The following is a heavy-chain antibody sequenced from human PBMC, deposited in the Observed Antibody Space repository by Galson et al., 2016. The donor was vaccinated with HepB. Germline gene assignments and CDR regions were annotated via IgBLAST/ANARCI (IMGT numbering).Heavy chain of an antibody. Sequence: SLRLSCAASGFTFSDYAMHWVRQAPGKGLEWVAVISYDGSNKYCADSGKGRFTTSRDNSKNTLYQQMNSLRAEDTAMYYCARDPSSTSWYEWSEDWGQGTLVIVSS. CDR1: GFTFSDYA. V-gene: IGHV3-30-3*01. CDR3: ARDPSSTSWYEWSED. J-gene: IGHJ4*02. CDR2: ISYDGSNK. D-gene: IGHD6-13*01.